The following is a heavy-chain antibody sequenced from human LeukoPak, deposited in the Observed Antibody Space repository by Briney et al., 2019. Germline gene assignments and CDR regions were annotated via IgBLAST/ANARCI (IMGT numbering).Heavy chain of an antibody. CDR3: AREGMYYDILTGDYGMDV. J-gene: IGHJ6*02. CDR2: IWYDGSNK. D-gene: IGHD3-9*01. CDR1: GFTFSSYG. Sequence: GGSLRLSCAASGFTFSSYGMHWVRQAPGKGLEWVAVIWYDGSNKYYADSVKGRFTISRDNSKNTLYLQMNSLRADDTAVYYCAREGMYYDILTGDYGMDVWGQGTTVTVSS. V-gene: IGHV3-33*01.